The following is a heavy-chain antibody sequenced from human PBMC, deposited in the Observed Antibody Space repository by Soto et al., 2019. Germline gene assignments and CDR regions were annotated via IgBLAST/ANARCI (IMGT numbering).Heavy chain of an antibody. D-gene: IGHD6-19*01. Sequence: EVQLVESGGGLIQPGGSLRLSCAASGFSVSSKYMTWVRQAPGKGLEWVSVIYGGGTTYYADSVTGRFTISRDNSKNTLYLQMNSLGAEDTAVYYCVQTTGWPGFDFWGQGTVVIVSS. J-gene: IGHJ4*02. CDR2: IYGGGTT. V-gene: IGHV3-53*01. CDR3: VQTTGWPGFDF. CDR1: GFSVSSKY.